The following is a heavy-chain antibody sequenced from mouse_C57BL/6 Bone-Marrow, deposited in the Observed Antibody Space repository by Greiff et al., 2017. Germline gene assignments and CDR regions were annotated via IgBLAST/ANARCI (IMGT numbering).Heavy chain of an antibody. D-gene: IGHD1-1*01. CDR1: GYTFTGYW. J-gene: IGHJ2*01. CDR2: ILPGSGST. Sequence: QVQLQQSGAELMKPGASVKLSCKATGYTFTGYWIEWVKQRPGHGLEWIGEILPGSGSTNSNEKFKGKATFTADTSSNTAYMQLRSLTTEDSAIYYCAGYYYGSSLDYWGQGTTLTVSS. CDR3: AGYYYGSSLDY. V-gene: IGHV1-9*01.